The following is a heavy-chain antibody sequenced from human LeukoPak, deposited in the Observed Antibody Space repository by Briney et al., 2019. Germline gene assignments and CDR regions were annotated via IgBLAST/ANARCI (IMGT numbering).Heavy chain of an antibody. V-gene: IGHV3-7*01. Sequence: GGSLRLSCAAPGFTFSNCWMSWVRQAPGKGLEWVANIKQDGSEEYYVDSVKGRFTISRVNAENSLFLQMNSLRVEDTAVYYCARGPLGYCSVTSCQFDYWGQGTLVTVSS. CDR2: IKQDGSEE. J-gene: IGHJ4*02. D-gene: IGHD2-2*01. CDR3: ARGPLGYCSVTSCQFDY. CDR1: GFTFSNCW.